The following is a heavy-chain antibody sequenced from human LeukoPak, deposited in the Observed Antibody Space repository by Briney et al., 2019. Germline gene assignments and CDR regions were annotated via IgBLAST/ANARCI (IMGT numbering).Heavy chain of an antibody. J-gene: IGHJ4*02. CDR3: ARGPHLEIYFDY. V-gene: IGHV4-34*01. Sequence: SETLSLTCAVYGVSFSGYYWSWIRQPPGKGLEWIGEINHSGSTNYNPSLKSRVTISVDTSKNQFSLKLSSVTAADTAVYYCARGPHLEIYFDYWGQGTLVTVSS. CDR2: INHSGST. CDR1: GVSFSGYY.